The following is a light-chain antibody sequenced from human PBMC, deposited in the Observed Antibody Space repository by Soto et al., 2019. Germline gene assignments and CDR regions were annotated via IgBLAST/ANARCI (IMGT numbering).Light chain of an antibody. CDR2: WAS. CDR1: QSLLHSSDNRNY. V-gene: IGKV4-1*01. CDR3: QQYYSTPWT. J-gene: IGKJ1*01. Sequence: EIVMAQFPETLAVSVGERATIKCRSSQSLLHSSDNRNYLTWYQQKPRQPPKLLIYWASTRQSGVPDRFSGSGSGTDFTLTINSLQAEDVAVYYCQQYYSTPWTFGQGTKVEIK.